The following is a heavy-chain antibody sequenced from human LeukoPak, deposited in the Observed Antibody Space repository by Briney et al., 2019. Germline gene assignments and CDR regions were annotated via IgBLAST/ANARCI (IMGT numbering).Heavy chain of an antibody. V-gene: IGHV4-34*01. Sequence: SETLSLTCAVYGGSFSGYYWSWIRQPPGKGLEWIGEINHSGSTNYKPSLKSRVTISVDTSKNQFSLKLSSVTAADTAVYYCARDGVGSGSYYNVHFDYWGQGTLVTVSS. D-gene: IGHD3-10*01. CDR1: GGSFSGYY. CDR2: INHSGST. CDR3: ARDGVGSGSYYNVHFDY. J-gene: IGHJ4*02.